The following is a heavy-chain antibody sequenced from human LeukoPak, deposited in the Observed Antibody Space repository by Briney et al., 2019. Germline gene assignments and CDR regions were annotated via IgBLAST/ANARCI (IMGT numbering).Heavy chain of an antibody. Sequence: GGSLRLSCAASGFTFSSYSINWVRQAPGKGLEWVSSISSSSSYIYYADSVKGRFTISRDNAKNSLYLQMNSLRAEDTAVYYCARVASSSPPYYYYYMDVWGKGTTVTVSS. CDR3: ARVASSSPPYYYYYMDV. CDR2: ISSSSSYI. V-gene: IGHV3-21*01. D-gene: IGHD6-6*01. J-gene: IGHJ6*03. CDR1: GFTFSSYS.